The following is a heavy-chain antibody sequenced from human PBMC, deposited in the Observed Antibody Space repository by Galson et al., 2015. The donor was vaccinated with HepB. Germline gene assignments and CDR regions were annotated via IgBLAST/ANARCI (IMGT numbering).Heavy chain of an antibody. CDR3: ARGIFGQGWSDP. CDR1: GFTFSSYG. V-gene: IGHV3-33*01. D-gene: IGHD3-10*01. Sequence: SLRLSCAASGFTFSSYGMHWVRQAPGKGLEWVAVIWYDESNKYYADSVKGRFTISRDNSKNTLYLQMNSLRAEDTAVYYCARGIFGQGWSDPWGQGTLVTVSS. J-gene: IGHJ5*02. CDR2: IWYDESNK.